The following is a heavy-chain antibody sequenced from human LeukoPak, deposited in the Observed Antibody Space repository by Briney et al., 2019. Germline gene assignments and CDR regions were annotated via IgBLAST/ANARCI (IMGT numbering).Heavy chain of an antibody. J-gene: IGHJ6*03. Sequence: SVKVSCKASGGTFSSYAISWVRQAPGQGLEWMGGIIPIFGTANYAQKFQGRVTITTDESTSTAYMELSSLRSEDTAVYYCARGGSSSEEGYYYYMDVWGKGTTVTVSS. CDR2: IIPIFGTA. V-gene: IGHV1-69*05. CDR3: ARGGSSSEEGYYYYMDV. CDR1: GGTFSSYA. D-gene: IGHD6-6*01.